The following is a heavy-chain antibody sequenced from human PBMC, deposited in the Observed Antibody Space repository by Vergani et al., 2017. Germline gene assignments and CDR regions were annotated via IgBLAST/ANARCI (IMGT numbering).Heavy chain of an antibody. D-gene: IGHD6-19*01. CDR1: ADSISSGSYY. J-gene: IGHJ4*02. Sequence: QLQLQQSGPGLVKPSETLFPTCTVSADSISSGSYYWGWIRQPPGKSLEWIGSIYYSGITYYNPSLKSRVAISVDTSKNQFSLKVTSVTAADTAVYFCARQRPGSGWSPGDFDDWGQGILVTVSS. V-gene: IGHV4-39*01. CDR3: ARQRPGSGWSPGDFDD. CDR2: IYYSGIT.